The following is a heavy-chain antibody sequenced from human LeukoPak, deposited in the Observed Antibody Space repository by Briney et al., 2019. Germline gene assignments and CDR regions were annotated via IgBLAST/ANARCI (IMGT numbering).Heavy chain of an antibody. Sequence: SQTLSLTCTVSAGSISSGDYYLSWIRQPPGKGLEWIVYIYYSGSTYYNPSLKSRVTISVDTSKNQFSLKLSSVTAADTAVYYCAREVISHDAFDIWGQGTMVTVSS. CDR2: IYYSGST. J-gene: IGHJ3*02. D-gene: IGHD3-22*01. CDR1: AGSISSGDYY. V-gene: IGHV4-30-4*01. CDR3: AREVISHDAFDI.